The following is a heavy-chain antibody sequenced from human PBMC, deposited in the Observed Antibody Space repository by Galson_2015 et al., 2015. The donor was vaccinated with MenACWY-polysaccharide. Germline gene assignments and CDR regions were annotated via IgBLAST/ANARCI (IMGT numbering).Heavy chain of an antibody. V-gene: IGHV3-48*03. CDR3: ARDRGSYDAYDI. J-gene: IGHJ3*02. CDR2: ISGGGSMI. Sequence: SLRLSCAASGFTFSTYEMNWVRQSPEKGLQWIAYISGGGSMINYADSGEGRFNISQGKAQDSLYLEINSLTAEDTGLYYCARDRGSYDAYDIWGQGTVVTVSS. D-gene: IGHD5-18*01. CDR1: GFTFSTYE.